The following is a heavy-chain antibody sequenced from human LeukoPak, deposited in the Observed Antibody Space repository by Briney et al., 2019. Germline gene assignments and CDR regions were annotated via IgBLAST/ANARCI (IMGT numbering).Heavy chain of an antibody. V-gene: IGHV3-30-3*01. CDR3: ASGTSTSCYRGRSCGYYYGMDV. CDR1: GFTFSSYA. Sequence: PGRSLRLSCAASGFTFSSYAMHWVRQAPGKGLEWVAVISYDGSNKYYADFVKGRFTISRDNSKNTLYLQMNSLRAEDTAVYYCASGTSTSCYRGRSCGYYYGMDVWGQGTTVTVSS. D-gene: IGHD2-2*02. CDR2: ISYDGSNK. J-gene: IGHJ6*02.